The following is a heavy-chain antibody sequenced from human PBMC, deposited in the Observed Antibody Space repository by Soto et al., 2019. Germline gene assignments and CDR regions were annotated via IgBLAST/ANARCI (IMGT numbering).Heavy chain of an antibody. V-gene: IGHV4-31*03. Sequence: SETLSLTCTVSGGSISSGGYYWSWIRQHPGKGLEWIGYIYYSGSTYYNPSLKSRVTISVDTSKNQFSLKLSSVTAADTAVYYCAREPTHYYDSSGNAFDIWGQGTMVTVSS. CDR2: IYYSGST. CDR3: AREPTHYYDSSGNAFDI. D-gene: IGHD3-22*01. J-gene: IGHJ3*02. CDR1: GGSISSGGYY.